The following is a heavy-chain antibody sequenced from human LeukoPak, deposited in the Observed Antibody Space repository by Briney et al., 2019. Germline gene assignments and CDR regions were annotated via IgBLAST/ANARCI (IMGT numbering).Heavy chain of an antibody. CDR3: VRGDDGSSGWLFDY. J-gene: IGHJ4*02. V-gene: IGHV4-61*01. Sequence: KPSETLSLTCTVSGGSVSSGSYYWSWIRQPPGKGLEWIGYIYHSGSTNYNPSLKSRVTTSVDTSNNQLSLKLSSVTAADTAVYYCVRGDDGSSGWLFDYWGQGTLVTVSS. D-gene: IGHD6-19*01. CDR1: GGSVSSGSYY. CDR2: IYHSGST.